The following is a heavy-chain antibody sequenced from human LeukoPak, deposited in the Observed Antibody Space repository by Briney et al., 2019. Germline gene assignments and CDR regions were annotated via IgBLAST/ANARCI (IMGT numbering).Heavy chain of an antibody. CDR3: ARVHDYGELDY. CDR2: ISYDGSDK. D-gene: IGHD4-17*01. Sequence: GGSLRLSCAASGFTFSNYAMHWVRQAPGKGLEWVALISYDGSDKYYVDSVKGRFTISRDNAKNTLYLQMNSLRAEDTAVYYCARVHDYGELDYWGQGTLVTVSS. V-gene: IGHV3-33*05. CDR1: GFTFSNYA. J-gene: IGHJ4*02.